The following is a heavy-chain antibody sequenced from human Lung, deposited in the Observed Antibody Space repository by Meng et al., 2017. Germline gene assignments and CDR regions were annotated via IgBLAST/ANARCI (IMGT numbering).Heavy chain of an antibody. CDR2: INPSDGYT. D-gene: IGHD4-17*01. Sequence: QVQLVQSGAEVKNPGASVKVSCKASGYTFTRHWMHWVQQAPGQGLEWMGIINPSDGYTMYEQKFQDRITITGDTSTGTVYMELSDLRSEDTAVYYCTRDHSTADVTVWWFDPWGQGTLVTVSS. CDR3: TRDHSTADVTVWWFDP. J-gene: IGHJ5*02. CDR1: GYTFTRHW. V-gene: IGHV1-46*01.